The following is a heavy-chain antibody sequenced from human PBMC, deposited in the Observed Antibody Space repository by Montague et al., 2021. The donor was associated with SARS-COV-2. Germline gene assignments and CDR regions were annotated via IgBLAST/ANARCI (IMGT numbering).Heavy chain of an antibody. CDR3: ARGGVGLWFGRALDY. V-gene: IGHV4-4*02. D-gene: IGHD3-10*01. J-gene: IGHJ4*02. CDR1: GGSISSSNW. CDR2: IYHSGST. Sequence: SETLSLTCAVSGGSISSSNWWSWVRQPPGKGLEWIGEIYHSGSTNYNSSLKSRVTISVDKSKNQFSLKLSSVTAADTAVYYCARGGVGLWFGRALDYWGQGILVTVSS.